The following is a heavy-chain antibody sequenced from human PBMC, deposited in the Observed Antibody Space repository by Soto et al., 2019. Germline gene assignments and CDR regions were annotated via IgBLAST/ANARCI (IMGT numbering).Heavy chain of an antibody. CDR3: ARGADIVVVVAATWYPNYFDY. CDR2: IYYSGST. CDR1: GGSISSGGYY. J-gene: IGHJ4*02. Sequence: PSETLSLTCTVSGGSISSGGYYWSWIRQHPGKGLEWIGYIYYSGSTYYNPSLKSRVTISVDTSKNQFSLKLSSVTAADTAVYYCARGADIVVVVAATWYPNYFDYWGPGTLVTVSS. V-gene: IGHV4-31*03. D-gene: IGHD2-15*01.